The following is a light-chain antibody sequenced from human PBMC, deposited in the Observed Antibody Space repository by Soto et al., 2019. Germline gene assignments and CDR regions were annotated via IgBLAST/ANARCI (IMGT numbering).Light chain of an antibody. J-gene: IGKJ5*01. CDR1: RAISNY. CDR3: QQLNSYPT. V-gene: IGKV1-17*03. Sequence: DIRMTQSPSALSASXGDSVTIPGLPRRAISNYLAGFQQKPGXAPKLXISAASTLQSGVTSRFSGSGCGKEFNITISSLQPEDLATYQCQQLNSYPTFGQGTRLEIK. CDR2: AAS.